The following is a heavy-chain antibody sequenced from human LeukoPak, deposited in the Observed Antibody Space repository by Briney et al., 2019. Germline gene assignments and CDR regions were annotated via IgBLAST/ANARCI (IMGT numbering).Heavy chain of an antibody. CDR3: ARGYGSYYAFDY. J-gene: IGHJ4*02. V-gene: IGHV3-11*05. CDR2: ISSSSSYT. D-gene: IGHD1-26*01. Sequence: PGGSLRLSCAASGFTFSDYYMSWIRQAPGQGLEWVSYISSSSSYTNYADSVKGRFTISRDNAKNSLYLQMNSLRAEDTAVYYCARGYGSYYAFDYWGQGTLVTVSS. CDR1: GFTFSDYY.